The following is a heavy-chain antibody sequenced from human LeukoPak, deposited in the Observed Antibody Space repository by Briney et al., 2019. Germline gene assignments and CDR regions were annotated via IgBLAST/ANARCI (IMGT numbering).Heavy chain of an antibody. V-gene: IGHV3-48*03. J-gene: IGHJ4*02. CDR3: TTLGYHLDS. D-gene: IGHD3-22*01. CDR1: GFAFRAYE. CDR2: ISRSDTTT. Sequence: QAGGALRLSCLASGFAFRAYEMNGVRQAPGRGLEWVSYISRSDTTTSSAASVRRRFTIFRNNAKTSLYPQMNSLRAEDTAFYYCTTLGYHLDSWGQGTLVTVSS.